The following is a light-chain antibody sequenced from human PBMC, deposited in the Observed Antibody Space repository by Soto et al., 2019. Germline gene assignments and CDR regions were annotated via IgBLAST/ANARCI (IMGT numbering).Light chain of an antibody. CDR2: GVS. CDR1: QSVRSTY. Sequence: EIVMTQSPVTLSVSPGERATLSCRASQSVRSTYLAWYQQKPGQAPRLLIFGVSNRAAGIPARFSGSGSGTEFTLTISSLQSEDLGVYYCQQYNKWPNTFGQGTRLEMK. J-gene: IGKJ2*01. CDR3: QQYNKWPNT. V-gene: IGKV3-15*01.